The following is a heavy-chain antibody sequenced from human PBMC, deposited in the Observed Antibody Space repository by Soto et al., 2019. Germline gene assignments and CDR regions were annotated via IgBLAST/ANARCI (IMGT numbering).Heavy chain of an antibody. V-gene: IGHV4-59*01. CDR2: IYYSGST. J-gene: IGHJ5*02. CDR3: ASLGPYNGFDP. Sequence: QVQLQESGPGLVKPSETLSLTCTVSGGSISSYYWSWIRQPPGKGLEWIGYIYYSGSTNYNPSLKSRVTLLVDTSKNPLSLRLSSVTAADTALYYCASLGPYNGFDPRGQGTLVTVSS. D-gene: IGHD3-16*01. CDR1: GGSISSYY.